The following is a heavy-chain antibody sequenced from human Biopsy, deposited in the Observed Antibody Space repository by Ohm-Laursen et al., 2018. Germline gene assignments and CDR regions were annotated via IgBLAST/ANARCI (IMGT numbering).Heavy chain of an antibody. Sequence: SQTLSLTCSVSGGSFTGHYWSWIRQPPGKGLEWIGHISYTGYTSYKSSLKSRVTISLDTSRKNFSLRLTSLAAADTAVYYCARGSNEYGGLYFPHWGQGTLVTVSS. J-gene: IGHJ1*01. V-gene: IGHV4-59*11. CDR1: GGSFTGHY. CDR3: ARGSNEYGGLYFPH. CDR2: ISYTGYT. D-gene: IGHD4-23*01.